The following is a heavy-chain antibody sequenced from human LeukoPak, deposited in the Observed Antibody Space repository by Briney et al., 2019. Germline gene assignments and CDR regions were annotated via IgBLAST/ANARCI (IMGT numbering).Heavy chain of an antibody. CDR2: TYYRSKWYN. J-gene: IGHJ6*02. Sequence: SQTLSLTCAISGDSVSSNSAAWNWIRQSPSRGLEWLGRTYYRSKWYNDYAVSVKSRITINPDTSKNQFSLQLNSVTPEDTAVYYCAREQFFAAVAGLRDYYYYGMDVWGQGTTVTVSS. V-gene: IGHV6-1*01. CDR1: GDSVSSNSAA. D-gene: IGHD6-19*01. CDR3: AREQFFAAVAGLRDYYYYGMDV.